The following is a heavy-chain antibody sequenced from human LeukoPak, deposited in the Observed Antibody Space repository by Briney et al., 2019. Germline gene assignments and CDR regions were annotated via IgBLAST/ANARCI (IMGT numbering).Heavy chain of an antibody. CDR2: IYPGDSDT. J-gene: IGHJ5*02. CDR3: ARYWWGPDIAAAANWLDP. Sequence: KPGESLKISCKGSGYSFTSYWIGWVRQMPGKGLEWMGIIYPGDSDTRYSPSFQGQVTISADKSINTAYLQWSSLKASDTAMYYCARYWWGPDIAAAANWLDPWGQGTLVTVSS. V-gene: IGHV5-51*01. D-gene: IGHD6-25*01. CDR1: GYSFTSYW.